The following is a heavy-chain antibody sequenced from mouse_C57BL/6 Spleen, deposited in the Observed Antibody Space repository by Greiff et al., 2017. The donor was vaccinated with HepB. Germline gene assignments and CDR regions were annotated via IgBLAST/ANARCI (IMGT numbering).Heavy chain of an antibody. CDR3: ARPIYDGYYEDAMDY. D-gene: IGHD2-3*01. CDR1: GFTFSDYG. V-gene: IGHV5-17*01. J-gene: IGHJ4*01. CDR2: ISSGSSTI. Sequence: EVKLMESGGGLVKPGGSLKLSCAASGFTFSDYGMHWVRQAPEKGLEWVAYISSGSSTIYYADTVKGRFTISRDNAKNTLFLQMTSLRSEDTAMYYCARPIYDGYYEDAMDYWGQGTSVTVSS.